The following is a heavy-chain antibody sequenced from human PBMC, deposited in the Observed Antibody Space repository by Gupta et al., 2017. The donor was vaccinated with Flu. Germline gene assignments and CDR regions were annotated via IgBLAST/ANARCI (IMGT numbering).Heavy chain of an antibody. CDR1: GYTFNSYW. CDR2: IIMDGNSI. CDR3: ARGADGYGNFDS. Sequence: EVQLVESGGGLVQPGGSLRLSCAASGYTFNSYWMHWVRQAPGKGLVRVARIIMDGNSINYADSVKGRFTISRDNAKNTLCLQMDSLRAEDTALYFCARGADGYGNFDSWGQGTLVTVSS. D-gene: IGHD5-24*01. V-gene: IGHV3-74*01. J-gene: IGHJ4*02.